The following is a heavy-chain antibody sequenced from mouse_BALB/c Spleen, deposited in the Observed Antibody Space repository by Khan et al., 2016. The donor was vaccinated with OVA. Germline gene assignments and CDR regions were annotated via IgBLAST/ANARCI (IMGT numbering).Heavy chain of an antibody. CDR1: GSLFIAYT. V-gene: IGHV5-6*01. J-gene: IGHJ3*01. D-gene: IGHD4-1*01. Sequence: EVELVESGGDLVKPGGSLKLSWPAPGSLFIAYTMSWVAQTQAKSRGWVQTFSIPVVYTYYPDSVKGRFTISRDNAKNTLYLQMSSLKSEDTAMYYCASHLTGSFAYWGQGTLVTVSA. CDR3: ASHLTGSFAY. CDR2: FSIPVVYT.